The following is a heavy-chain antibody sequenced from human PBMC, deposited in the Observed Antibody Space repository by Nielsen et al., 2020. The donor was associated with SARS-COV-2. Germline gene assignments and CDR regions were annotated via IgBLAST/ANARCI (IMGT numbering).Heavy chain of an antibody. Sequence: GESLKISCKVSGYIFTSYWINWVRQMPGKGLEWMGRIDPSDSYSNYSPSFQGHVTISADKSISTAYLQWSSLKASDSAMYYCAYQSPGLDMVTDYWGQGTLVTVSS. CDR3: AYQSPGLDMVTDY. CDR1: GYIFTSYW. CDR2: IDPSDSYS. V-gene: IGHV5-10-1*01. J-gene: IGHJ4*02. D-gene: IGHD5-18*01.